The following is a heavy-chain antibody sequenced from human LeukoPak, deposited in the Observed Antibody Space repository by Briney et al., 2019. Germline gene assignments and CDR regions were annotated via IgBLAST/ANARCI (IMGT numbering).Heavy chain of an antibody. D-gene: IGHD5-12*01. J-gene: IGHJ4*02. V-gene: IGHV4-30-4*01. CDR1: GGSFNNYY. CDR2: IYYSGST. CDR3: ARGHSIVATDY. Sequence: SKTLSLTCAVYGGSFNNYYWSWIRQPPGKGLEWIGYIYYSGSTYYNPSLKSRVTISVDTSKNQFSLKLSSVTAADTAVYYCARGHSIVATDYWGQGTLVTVSS.